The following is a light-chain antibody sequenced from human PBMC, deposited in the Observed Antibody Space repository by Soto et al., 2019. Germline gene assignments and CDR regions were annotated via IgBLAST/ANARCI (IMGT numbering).Light chain of an antibody. CDR3: QQYYTTPST. CDR1: QSILYNSNNKND. CDR2: WAS. J-gene: IGKJ1*01. Sequence: EIVMTQSPDSVAVSLGERATINCKSSQSILYNSNNKNDLAWYQQKPGQPPKLLIYWASTRKSGVPDRFSGSGSGTDFTLTISNLQAKDVAVYSCQQYYTTPSTFGQGTKVEIK. V-gene: IGKV4-1*01.